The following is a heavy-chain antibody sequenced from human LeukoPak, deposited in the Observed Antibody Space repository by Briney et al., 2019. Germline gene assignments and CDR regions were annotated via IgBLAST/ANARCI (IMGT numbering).Heavy chain of an antibody. V-gene: IGHV3-30-3*01. CDR3: ARPRSYYDFWSGYYQPYYYYYYMDV. J-gene: IGHJ6*03. CDR1: GFTFSSYA. CDR2: ISYDGSNK. Sequence: GRSLRLSCAASGFTFSSYAMHWVRQAPGKGLEWVAVISYDGSNKYYADSVKGRFTISRDNSKNTLYLQMNSLRAEDTAVYYCARPRSYYDFWSGYYQPYYYYYYMDVWGKGTTVTVSS. D-gene: IGHD3-3*01.